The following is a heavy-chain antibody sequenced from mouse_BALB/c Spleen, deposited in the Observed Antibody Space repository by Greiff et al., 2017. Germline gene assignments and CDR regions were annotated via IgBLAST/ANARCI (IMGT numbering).Heavy chain of an antibody. V-gene: IGHV14-3*02. CDR1: GFNIKDTY. CDR3: ASRRAY. Sequence: EVQLHQSGAELVKPGASVKLSCTASGFNIKDTYMHWVKQRPEQGLEWIGRIDPANGNTKYDPKFQGKATITADTSSNTAYLQLSSLTSEDTAVYYCASRRAYWGQGTLVTVSA. CDR2: IDPANGNT. J-gene: IGHJ3*01.